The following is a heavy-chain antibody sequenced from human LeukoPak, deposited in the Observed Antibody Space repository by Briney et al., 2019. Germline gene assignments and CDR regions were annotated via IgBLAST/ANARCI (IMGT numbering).Heavy chain of an antibody. CDR1: GYTFTGYY. Sequence: GASVKVSCKASGYTFTGYYMHWVRQAPGQGLEWMGWINPNSGNTGYAQKFQGRVTITRNTSISTAYMELSSLRSEDTAVYYCARGRGFYDSSGYYDFFDYWGQGTLVTVSS. CDR2: INPNSGNT. J-gene: IGHJ4*02. D-gene: IGHD3-22*01. V-gene: IGHV1-8*03. CDR3: ARGRGFYDSSGYYDFFDY.